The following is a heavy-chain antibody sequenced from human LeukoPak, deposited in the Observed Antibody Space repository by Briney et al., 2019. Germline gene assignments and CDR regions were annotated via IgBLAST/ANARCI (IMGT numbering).Heavy chain of an antibody. Sequence: ASVKVSCKASGYTFTSYGISWVRQAPGQGLEWMGWISAYNGNINYAQKLQGRVTMTTDTSTSTAYMELRSLRSDDTAVYYCARDLNSGSYYGKVYWGQGTLVTVSS. V-gene: IGHV1-18*01. J-gene: IGHJ4*02. CDR3: ARDLNSGSYYGKVY. CDR1: GYTFTSYG. D-gene: IGHD1-26*01. CDR2: ISAYNGNI.